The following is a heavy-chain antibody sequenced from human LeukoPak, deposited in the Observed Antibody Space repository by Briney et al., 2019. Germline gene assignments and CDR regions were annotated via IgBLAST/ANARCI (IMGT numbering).Heavy chain of an antibody. V-gene: IGHV4-59*01. CDR1: GDSISSYY. CDR3: ARDRRIYYYDSSGYFDY. Sequence: SETLSLTCTVSGDSISSYYWSWIRQPPGKGLEWIGYIHYSGSTNYNPSLKSRVTISVDTSNNQFSLKLSSVTAADTAVYYCARDRRIYYYDSSGYFDYWGQGTLVTVSS. D-gene: IGHD3-22*01. J-gene: IGHJ4*02. CDR2: IHYSGST.